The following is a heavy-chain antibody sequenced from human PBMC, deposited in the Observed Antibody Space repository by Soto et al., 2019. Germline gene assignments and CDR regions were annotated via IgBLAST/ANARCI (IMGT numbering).Heavy chain of an antibody. V-gene: IGHV3-72*01. CDR2: TRNKANSYTT. D-gene: IGHD3-22*01. CDR1: GFTFSDHY. Sequence: DVQLVESGGGLVQPGGSLRLSCAASGFTFSDHYMDWVRQAPGKGLEWVGRTRNKANSYTTEYAASVKGRFTISRDDSKNSLYLQMNSLKTEDTAVYYCARTELSSGHYYDYWGQGTLVTVSS. CDR3: ARTELSSGHYYDY. J-gene: IGHJ4*02.